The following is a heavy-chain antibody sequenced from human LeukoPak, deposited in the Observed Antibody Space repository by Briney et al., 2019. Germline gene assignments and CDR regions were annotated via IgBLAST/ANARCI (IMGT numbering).Heavy chain of an antibody. CDR2: IRYDGSNK. Sequence: PGGSLRLSCAASGFTFSSYGMHWVRQAPGKGLEWVAFIRYDGSNKYYADSVKGRFTISRDNSKNTLYLQMNSLRAEDTAVYYCAKERLTTVTNPPDDYWGQGTLVTVSS. CDR3: AKERLTTVTNPPDDY. D-gene: IGHD4-17*01. CDR1: GFTFSSYG. J-gene: IGHJ4*02. V-gene: IGHV3-30*02.